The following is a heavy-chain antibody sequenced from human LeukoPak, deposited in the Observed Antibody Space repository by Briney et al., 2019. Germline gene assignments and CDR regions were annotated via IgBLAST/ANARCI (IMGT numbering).Heavy chain of an antibody. CDR2: ISSSSSYI. D-gene: IGHD3-22*01. Sequence: GGSLRLSCAASGFTFSSYSMNWVRQAPGKGLEWVSSISSSSSYIYYADSVKGRFTISRDNAKNSLYLQMNSLRAEDTAVYYCARVGYYDSSGYYLGYWGQGTLVTVSS. V-gene: IGHV3-21*01. J-gene: IGHJ4*02. CDR3: ARVGYYDSSGYYLGY. CDR1: GFTFSSYS.